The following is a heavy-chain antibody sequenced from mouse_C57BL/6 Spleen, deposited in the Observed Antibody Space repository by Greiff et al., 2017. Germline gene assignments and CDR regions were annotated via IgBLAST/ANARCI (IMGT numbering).Heavy chain of an antibody. J-gene: IGHJ1*03. Sequence: ESGPGLVKPSQSLSLTCSVTGYSITSGYYWNWIRQFLGNKLEWMGYISYDGSNNYHPSLQNRISITRDTSKNQFFLKLNSVTTEDTATYYCARGGYYGSSYYWYFDVWGTGTTVTVSS. CDR1: GYSITSGYY. CDR3: ARGGYYGSSYYWYFDV. V-gene: IGHV3-6*01. D-gene: IGHD1-1*01. CDR2: ISYDGSN.